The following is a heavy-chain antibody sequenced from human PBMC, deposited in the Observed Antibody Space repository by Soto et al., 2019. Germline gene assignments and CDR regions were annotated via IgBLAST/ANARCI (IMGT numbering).Heavy chain of an antibody. CDR1: GFTFDDYA. CDR3: AKDMRPRGWSSGWDY. V-gene: IGHV3-9*01. CDR2: ISWNSGSI. D-gene: IGHD6-19*01. J-gene: IGHJ4*02. Sequence: PGGSLRLSCAASGFTFDDYAMHWVRQAPGKGLEWVSGISWNSGSIGYADSVKGRFTISRDNAKNSLYLQMNSLRAEDTALYYCAKDMRPRGWSSGWDYWGQGTLVTVSS.